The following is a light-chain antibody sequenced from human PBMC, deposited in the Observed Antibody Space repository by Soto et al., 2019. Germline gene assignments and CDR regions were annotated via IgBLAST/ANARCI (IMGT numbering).Light chain of an antibody. CDR3: QQYVASPYT. CDR2: GAS. V-gene: IGKV3-20*01. J-gene: IGKJ2*01. CDR1: QSVSNS. Sequence: EIVLTQSPGTLSLSPGERATLSCTASQSVSNSLAWYQQKPGQAPLLLIYGASIMATGMPDRCSGSGSGTDFTLAISRLGPEDFAVYYCQQYVASPYTFGQGTKVDI.